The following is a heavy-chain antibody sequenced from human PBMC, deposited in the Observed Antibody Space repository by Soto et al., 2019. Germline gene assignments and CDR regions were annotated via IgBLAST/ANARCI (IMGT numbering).Heavy chain of an antibody. CDR1: DYTFTSYG. V-gene: IGHV1-18*01. CDR2: ISAFEGNT. CDR3: AREGTTIGNYDYHYYGMDV. Sequence: QVQLVQSGAEVKKPGALVKVSCKASDYTFTSYGITWVRQAPGQGLEWLGWISAFEGNTIYAQKVQGRVTMTTDTATSTAYMELRSLRSDDTAVYYCAREGTTIGNYDYHYYGMDVWGQGTTVTVSS. J-gene: IGHJ6*02. D-gene: IGHD3-22*01.